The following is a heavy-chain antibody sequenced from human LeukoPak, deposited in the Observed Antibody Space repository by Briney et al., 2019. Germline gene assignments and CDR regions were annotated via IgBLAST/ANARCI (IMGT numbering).Heavy chain of an antibody. CDR3: ARVRVALQLWRAEYYYGMDV. V-gene: IGHV4-4*07. D-gene: IGHD5-18*01. CDR2: IYTSGST. CDR1: GGSISSYY. J-gene: IGHJ6*02. Sequence: PSETLSLTCTVSGGSISSYYWSWIRQPAGKGLEWIGRIYTSGSTNYNPSLKSRVTMSVDTSKNQFSLKLSSVTAADTAVYYCARVRVALQLWRAEYYYGMDVWGQGTTVTVS.